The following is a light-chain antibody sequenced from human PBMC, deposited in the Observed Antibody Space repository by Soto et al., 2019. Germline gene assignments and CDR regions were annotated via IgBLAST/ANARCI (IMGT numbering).Light chain of an antibody. V-gene: IGLV2-14*01. CDR3: SSYTSSSTPLV. Sequence: QSALTQPASVSGSPGQWITISCTGTSSDVGGYNYVSWYQQHPGNAPKLMIYDVTNRPSGVSNRFSGSKSGNTASLTISGLQAEDEADYYCSSYTSSSTPLVFGGGTKLTVL. CDR2: DVT. J-gene: IGLJ3*02. CDR1: SSDVGGYNY.